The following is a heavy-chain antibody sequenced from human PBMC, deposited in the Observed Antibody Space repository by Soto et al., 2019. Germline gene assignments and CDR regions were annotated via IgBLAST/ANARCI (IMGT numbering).Heavy chain of an antibody. CDR2: IYYSGST. D-gene: IGHD2-15*01. J-gene: IGHJ4*02. CDR1: GSSISGSSYY. V-gene: IGHV4-39*01. Sequence: SETLSLTCAVSGSSISGSSYYGAWIRQPPGKGLAWIGSIYYSGSTYYNPSLKSRVTISADTSKNQFSLKLSSVTAADTALYYFASYYRYCNDGSCYDNWGQGTQVTXSS. CDR3: ASYYRYCNDGSCYDN.